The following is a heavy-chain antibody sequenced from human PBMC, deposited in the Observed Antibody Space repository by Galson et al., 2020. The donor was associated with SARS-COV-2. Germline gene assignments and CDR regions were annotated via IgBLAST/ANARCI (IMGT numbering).Heavy chain of an antibody. CDR3: AKVEAYYDSSGYPH. CDR1: GFTFSSYG. J-gene: IGHJ4*02. CDR2: ISYDGSNK. Sequence: GESLKISCAASGFTFSSYGMHWVRQAPGKGLEWVAVISYDGSNKYYADSVKGRFTISRDNSKNTLYLQMNSLRAEDTAVYYCAKVEAYYDSSGYPHWGQGTLVTVSS. V-gene: IGHV3-30*18. D-gene: IGHD3-22*01.